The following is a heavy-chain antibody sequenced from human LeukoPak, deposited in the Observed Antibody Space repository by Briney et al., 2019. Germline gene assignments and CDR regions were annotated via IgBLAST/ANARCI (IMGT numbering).Heavy chain of an antibody. CDR3: ARLGYCSSTSCYPDY. CDR1: GGSISSYY. Sequence: SETLSLTCTVSGGSISSYYWSWIRQPPGKGLEWIGYIYYSGSTTYNPSLNSRVTISVDTSKNQSSLKLTSVTAADTAVYYCARLGYCSSTSCYPDYWGQGTLVTVSS. V-gene: IGHV4-59*01. J-gene: IGHJ4*02. D-gene: IGHD2-2*01. CDR2: IYYSGST.